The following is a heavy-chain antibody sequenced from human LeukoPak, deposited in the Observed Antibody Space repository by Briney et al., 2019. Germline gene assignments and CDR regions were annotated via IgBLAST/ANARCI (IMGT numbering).Heavy chain of an antibody. CDR2: IIPIFGTA. CDR3: ATIDGAARHYYYMDV. D-gene: IGHD6-6*01. V-gene: IGHV1-69*13. J-gene: IGHJ6*03. CDR1: GGTFSSYA. Sequence: GASVKVSCKASGGTFSSYAISWVRQAPGQGLEWMGGIIPIFGTANYAQKFQGRVTITADESTSTAYMELSSLRSEDTAVYYCATIDGAARHYYYMDVWGKGTTVTVSS.